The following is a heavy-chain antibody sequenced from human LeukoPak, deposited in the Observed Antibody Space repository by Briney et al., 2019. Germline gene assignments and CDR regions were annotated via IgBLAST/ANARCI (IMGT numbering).Heavy chain of an antibody. Sequence: PGGSLRLSCAASGFTFSSYAMSWVRQAPGKGLEWVSAISGSGGSTYYADSVKGRFTISRDNSKNTLYLQMNSLRAEDTAVYYCAKDLRKRSSWYGDVFDIWGQGTMVTVSS. CDR3: AKDLRKRSSWYGDVFDI. V-gene: IGHV3-23*01. CDR2: ISGSGGST. CDR1: GFTFSSYA. D-gene: IGHD6-13*01. J-gene: IGHJ3*02.